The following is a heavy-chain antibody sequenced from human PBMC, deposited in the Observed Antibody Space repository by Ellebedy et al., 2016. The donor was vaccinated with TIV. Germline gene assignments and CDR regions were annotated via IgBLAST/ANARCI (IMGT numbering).Heavy chain of an antibody. CDR2: ISSSSSYI. J-gene: IGHJ4*02. CDR3: ARGWELREGIDY. Sequence: PGGSLRLSCAASGFTFSDHYMDWVRQAPGKGLEWVSSISSSSSYIYYADSVKGRFTISRDNAKNSLYLQMNSLRAEDTAVYYCARGWELREGIDYWGQGTLVTVSS. V-gene: IGHV3-21*01. D-gene: IGHD1-7*01. CDR1: GFTFSDHY.